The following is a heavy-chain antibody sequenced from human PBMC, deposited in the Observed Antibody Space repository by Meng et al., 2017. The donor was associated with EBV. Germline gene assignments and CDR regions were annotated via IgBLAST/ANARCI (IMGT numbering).Heavy chain of an antibody. V-gene: IGHV1-69*01. Sequence: VQLVPSGAEGKQPGSSVQFSAKTSGGILRSFAISWVRQAPGQGLEWMGGIIPLFHTTNYAQKFQGRLHIIADESSATTYMELSSLRSEDTAIYYCASAEHYGDYVFEYWGQGTLVTVSS. CDR2: IIPLFHTT. CDR1: GGILRSFA. D-gene: IGHD4-17*01. J-gene: IGHJ4*02. CDR3: ASAEHYGDYVFEY.